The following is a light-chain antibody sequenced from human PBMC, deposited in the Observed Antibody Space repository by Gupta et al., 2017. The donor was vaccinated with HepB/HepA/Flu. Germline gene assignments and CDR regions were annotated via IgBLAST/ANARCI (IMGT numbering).Light chain of an antibody. CDR2: DAS. J-gene: IGKJ1*01. CDR1: QSVSSY. CDR3: QQRSNWTPWT. Sequence: EIVLTQSPSTLSLSPGERATLSCRASQSVSSYLAWYQQKPGQAPRLLIYDASNSATGIPARFSGSGSGTDLTLTISSREQEDFAVYYCQQRSNWTPWTFGQGTKVEIK. V-gene: IGKV3-11*01.